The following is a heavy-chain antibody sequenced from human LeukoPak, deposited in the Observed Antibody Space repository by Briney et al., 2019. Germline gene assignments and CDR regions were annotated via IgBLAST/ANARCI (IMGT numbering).Heavy chain of an antibody. CDR2: VWYDGSNT. CDR1: GFTFSSFG. Sequence: GGSLRLSCAASGFTFSSFGMHWVRQAPGKGLEWVAVVWYDGSNTYYADSVKGRFTISRDNSKNTLYLQMGSLRAEDMAVYYCARAPYSGSYSDYWGQGTLVTVSS. CDR3: ARAPYSGSYSDY. J-gene: IGHJ4*02. D-gene: IGHD1-26*01. V-gene: IGHV3-33*08.